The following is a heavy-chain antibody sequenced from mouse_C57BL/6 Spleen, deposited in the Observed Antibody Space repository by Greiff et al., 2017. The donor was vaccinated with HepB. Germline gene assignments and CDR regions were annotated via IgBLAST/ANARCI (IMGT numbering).Heavy chain of an antibody. J-gene: IGHJ3*01. CDR2: IWGVGST. Sequence: QVQLQQSGPGLVAPSQSLSITCTVSGFSLTSYGVDWVRQSPGKGLEWLGVIWGVGSTNYNSALKSRLSISKDNSKSQVFLKMNSLQTDDTAMYYCASDGSSGRFAYWGQGTLVTVSA. V-gene: IGHV2-6*01. CDR3: ASDGSSGRFAY. D-gene: IGHD3-2*02. CDR1: GFSLTSYG.